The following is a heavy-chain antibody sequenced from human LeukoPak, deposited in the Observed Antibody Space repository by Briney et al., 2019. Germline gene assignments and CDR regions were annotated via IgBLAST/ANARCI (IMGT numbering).Heavy chain of an antibody. V-gene: IGHV4-34*01. CDR3: ARGPTPRYFSGPYFDY. Sequence: SETLSLTCAVYGGSFSGYYWSWIRQPPGKGLEWIGEINHSGSTNYNPSLKSRVTISVDTSKNQFSLKLSSVTAADTAVYYCARGPTPRYFSGPYFDYGGQGTLVTVPS. J-gene: IGHJ4*02. D-gene: IGHD3-10*01. CDR1: GGSFSGYY. CDR2: INHSGST.